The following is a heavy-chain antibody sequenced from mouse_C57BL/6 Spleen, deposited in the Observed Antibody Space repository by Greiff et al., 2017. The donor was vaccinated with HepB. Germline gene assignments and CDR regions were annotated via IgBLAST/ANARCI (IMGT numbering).Heavy chain of an antibody. D-gene: IGHD3-2*02. J-gene: IGHJ3*01. V-gene: IGHV7-3*01. CDR2: IRNKANGYTT. CDR1: GFTFTDYY. Sequence: EVKLVESGGGLVQPGGSLSLSCAASGFTFTDYYMSWVRQPPGKALEWLGFIRNKANGYTTEYSASVKGRFTISRDNSQSILYLQMNALRAEDSATYYCARSYSSGYDLFAYWGQGTLVTVSA. CDR3: ARSYSSGYDLFAY.